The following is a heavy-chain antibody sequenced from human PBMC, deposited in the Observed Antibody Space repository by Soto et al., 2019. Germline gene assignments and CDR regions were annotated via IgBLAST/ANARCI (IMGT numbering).Heavy chain of an antibody. D-gene: IGHD6-13*01. V-gene: IGHV3-11*05. CDR2: INSSSGYT. CDR1: GFTFSDYY. J-gene: IGHJ2*01. CDR3: ARIITAAGGRRYFDL. Sequence: QVQLVESGGGLVKPGGSLRLSCAASGFTFSDYYMSWIRQAPGKGLEGVSYINSSSGYTNYADSVKGRFTISRDNAKNSLYLQMNSLRAEDTAVYYCARIITAAGGRRYFDLWGRGTLVTVSS.